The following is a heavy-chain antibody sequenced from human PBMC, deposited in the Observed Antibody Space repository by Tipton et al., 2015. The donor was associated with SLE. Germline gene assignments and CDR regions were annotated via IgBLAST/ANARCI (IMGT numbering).Heavy chain of an antibody. CDR3: ARRVVGATTNAFDI. J-gene: IGHJ3*02. V-gene: IGHV3-48*04. CDR1: GFTFSSYA. CDR2: ISSSGSTI. D-gene: IGHD1-26*01. Sequence: SLRLSCAASGFTFSSYAMSWVRQAPGKGLEWVSYISSSGSTIYYAASMKGRFTISRDNAKNSLYLQMNSLRAEDTAVYYCARRVVGATTNAFDIWGQGTMVTVSS.